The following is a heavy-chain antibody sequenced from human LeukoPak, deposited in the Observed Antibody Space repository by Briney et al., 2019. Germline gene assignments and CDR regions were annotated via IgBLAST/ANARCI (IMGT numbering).Heavy chain of an antibody. V-gene: IGHV1-69*13. CDR2: IIPIFGTA. CDR3: AREGDILTGYSTRIWSAFDY. D-gene: IGHD3-9*01. Sequence: ASVKVSCKASGGTFSSYAISWVRHAPGQGLEWMGGIIPIFGTANYAEKFQGRVTITADESTSTAYMALSSLRSEDTAVYYCAREGDILTGYSTRIWSAFDYWGQGTLVTVSS. CDR1: GGTFSSYA. J-gene: IGHJ4*02.